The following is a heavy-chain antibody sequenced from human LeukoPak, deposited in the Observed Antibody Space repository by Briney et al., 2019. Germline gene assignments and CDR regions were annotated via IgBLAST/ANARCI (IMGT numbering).Heavy chain of an antibody. CDR3: ARSPPDYDFWSGYYFDY. J-gene: IGHJ4*02. Sequence: PSEILSLTCTVSGGSISSYYWSWIRQPPGKGLEWIGYIYYSGSTNYNPSLKSRVTISVDTSKNQFSLKLSSVTAADTAVYYCARSPPDYDFWSGYYFDYRGQGTLVTVSS. V-gene: IGHV4-59*08. D-gene: IGHD3-3*01. CDR2: IYYSGST. CDR1: GGSISSYY.